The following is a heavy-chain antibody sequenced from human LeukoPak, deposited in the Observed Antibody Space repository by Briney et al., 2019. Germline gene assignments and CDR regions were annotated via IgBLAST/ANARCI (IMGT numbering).Heavy chain of an antibody. Sequence: GGSLRLSCAASGFTFTSYAMSWVRQAPGKGLEWVSAISGSGVRTYYADSVKGRFTISRDNFKNTLYVQMFRLRAEDTAIYYCAKGWFGDLLYGDDAFDIWGQGTMVTVSS. CDR3: AKGWFGDLLYGDDAFDI. J-gene: IGHJ3*02. V-gene: IGHV3-23*01. D-gene: IGHD3-10*01. CDR2: ISGSGVRT. CDR1: GFTFTSYA.